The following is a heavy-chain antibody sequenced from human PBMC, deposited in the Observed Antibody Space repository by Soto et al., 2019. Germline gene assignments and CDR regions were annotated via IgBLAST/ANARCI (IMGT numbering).Heavy chain of an antibody. CDR2: IIPIFGTA. CDR3: ARGPASAVPIAEYFQH. Sequence: QVQLVQSGAEVKKPGSSVKVSCKASGGTFSSYAISWVRQAPGQGLEWMGGIIPIFGTANYAQKFQGRVTITADESTRTAYMELSSLRSEDTAVYYCARGPASAVPIAEYFQHWGQGTLVTVSS. J-gene: IGHJ1*01. D-gene: IGHD6-13*01. CDR1: GGTFSSYA. V-gene: IGHV1-69*01.